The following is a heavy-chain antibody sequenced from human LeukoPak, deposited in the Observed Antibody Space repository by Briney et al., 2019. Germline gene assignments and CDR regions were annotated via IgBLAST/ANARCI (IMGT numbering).Heavy chain of an antibody. V-gene: IGHV1-8*03. D-gene: IGHD2-8*01. CDR2: INPNSGNT. Sequence: SVPVSCKASGYTFTSYDINWVRQATGQGLEWMGLINPNSGNTGYAQKFQGRVTITRNTSISTAYMELRSLRYEDTAVYYCARDRYCTNGVCYRGFDYWGQGTLVTVSS. CDR1: GYTFTSYD. J-gene: IGHJ4*02. CDR3: ARDRYCTNGVCYRGFDY.